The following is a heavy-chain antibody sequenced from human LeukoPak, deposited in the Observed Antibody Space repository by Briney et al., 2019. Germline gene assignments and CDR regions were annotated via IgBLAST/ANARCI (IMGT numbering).Heavy chain of an antibody. J-gene: IGHJ4*02. CDR1: GFTFNNYA. CDR2: ISGGGTT. Sequence: GSLRLSCETSGFTFNNYAVSWVRQAPGKGLEWVSSISGGGTTYYADSVKGRFTISRDSSQNTLYLQMNSLRAEDAAVYFCARGRSSVSYYFQYWGQGTLVTVSS. CDR3: ARGRSSVSYYFQY. D-gene: IGHD6-13*01. V-gene: IGHV3-23*01.